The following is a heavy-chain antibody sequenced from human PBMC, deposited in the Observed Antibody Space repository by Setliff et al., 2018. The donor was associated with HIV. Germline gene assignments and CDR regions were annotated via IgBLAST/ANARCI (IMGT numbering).Heavy chain of an antibody. CDR2: IYYSGST. J-gene: IGHJ5*02. D-gene: IGHD3-3*01. CDR3: ARSEGIAWFDP. CDR1: GVSISSYY. Sequence: NPSETLSLTCTVSGVSISSYYWSWIRQPPGKGLEWIGYIYYSGSTNYNPSLKSRVTISVDTSKNQFSLKLSSVTAVDTAVYYCARSEGIAWFDPWGQGTLVTVSS. V-gene: IGHV4-59*01.